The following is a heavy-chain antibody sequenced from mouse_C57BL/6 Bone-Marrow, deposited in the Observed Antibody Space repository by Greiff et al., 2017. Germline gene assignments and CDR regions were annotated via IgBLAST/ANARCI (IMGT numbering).Heavy chain of an antibody. V-gene: IGHV14-1*01. Sequence: VQLQQSGAELVRPGASVKLSCTASGFNIKDYYMHWVKQRPEQGLEWIGRIDPEDGDTEYAPKFQGKATMTADTSSNQAYLQLSSLTSEDTAGYYCRGLLYAMDYWGQGTSVTVSS. D-gene: IGHD2-3*01. CDR2: IDPEDGDT. CDR3: RGLLYAMDY. J-gene: IGHJ4*01. CDR1: GFNIKDYY.